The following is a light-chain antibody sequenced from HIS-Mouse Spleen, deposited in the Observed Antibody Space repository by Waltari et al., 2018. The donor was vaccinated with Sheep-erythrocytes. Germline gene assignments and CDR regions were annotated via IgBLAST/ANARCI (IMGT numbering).Light chain of an antibody. J-gene: IGLJ3*02. CDR2: EVS. CDR1: SSDVGGYNY. CDR3: SSYAGSNNWV. Sequence: QSALTQPPSASGSPGQSVIISCTGTSSDVGGYNYVSWYQQHPGKAPQLMIYEVSKRPSGVPGRFSGSKSGNTASLTVSGLQAEDEADYYCSSYAGSNNWVFGGGTKLTVL. V-gene: IGLV2-8*01.